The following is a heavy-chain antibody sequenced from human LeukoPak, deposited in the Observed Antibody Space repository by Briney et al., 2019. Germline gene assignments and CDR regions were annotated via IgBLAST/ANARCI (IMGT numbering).Heavy chain of an antibody. D-gene: IGHD2-2*01. CDR1: GFTFSDYY. V-gene: IGHV3-11*04. Sequence: GGSLRLSCAASGFTFSDYYMSWIRQAPGKGLEWVSYISSSGSTIYYADSVKGRFTISRDNAKNSLYLQMNSLRAEDTAVYYCRARPVIVVVPAATGYYFDYWGQGTLVTVSS. J-gene: IGHJ4*02. CDR2: ISSSGSTI. CDR3: RARPVIVVVPAATGYYFDY.